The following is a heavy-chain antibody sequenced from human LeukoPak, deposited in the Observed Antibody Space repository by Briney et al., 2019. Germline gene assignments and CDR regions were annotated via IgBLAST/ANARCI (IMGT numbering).Heavy chain of an antibody. CDR1: GGTFSSYT. Sequence: SVKVSCKASGGTFSSYTISWVRQAPGQGLEWMGRIIPILGIANYAQKFQGRVTITPDKSTSTAYMELSSLRSEDTAVYYCAREDYYDRDRPLDYWGQGTLVTVSS. CDR2: IIPILGIA. D-gene: IGHD3-22*01. CDR3: AREDYYDRDRPLDY. V-gene: IGHV1-69*04. J-gene: IGHJ4*02.